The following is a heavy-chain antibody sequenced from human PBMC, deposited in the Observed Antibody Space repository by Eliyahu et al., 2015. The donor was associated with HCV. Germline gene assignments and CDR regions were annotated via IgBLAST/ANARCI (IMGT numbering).Heavy chain of an antibody. D-gene: IGHD6-19*01. V-gene: IGHV3-30*01. CDR2: ISYDGSNK. CDR1: GFPFSSYA. CDR3: ARADPTGPFDY. Sequence: QVQLVESGGGVVQPGRSLRXSCAASGFPFSSYAMHWVRQAPGKGLEWVAVISYDGSNKYYADSVKGRFTISRDNSKNTLYLQMNSLRAEDTAVYYCARADPTGPFDYWGQGTLVTVSS. J-gene: IGHJ4*02.